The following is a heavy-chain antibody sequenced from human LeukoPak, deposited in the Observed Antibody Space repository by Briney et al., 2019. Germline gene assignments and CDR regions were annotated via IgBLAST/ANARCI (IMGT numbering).Heavy chain of an antibody. V-gene: IGHV2-5*01. D-gene: IGHD2-15*01. CDR2: IYENDEK. J-gene: IGHJ3*02. CDR3: AHRHRGVASDI. Sequence: SGPTVVNPTQPLTLTCTFTGFSFSSGGGGVGWIRQPPGGALEWLGVIYENDEKLYSSSLQNRLSITKDTSRNRVVLTMANMDPVDTATYYCAHRHRGVASDIWGQGTMVTVSS. CDR1: GFSFSSGGGG.